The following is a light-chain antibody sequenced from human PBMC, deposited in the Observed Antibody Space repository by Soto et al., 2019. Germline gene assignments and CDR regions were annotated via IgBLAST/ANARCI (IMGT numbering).Light chain of an antibody. V-gene: IGKV1-39*01. Sequence: DIQMTQSPPSLSASVGDRVTITCRASQSISNYLNWYQQKPGKAPKLLIYAASTLQSGVPSRFSGSGSGTDFTLTITRLQPEDFATYYRQQRYGTPLVYTFGQGTKLEIK. CDR1: QSISNY. CDR2: AAS. CDR3: QQRYGTPLVYT. J-gene: IGKJ2*01.